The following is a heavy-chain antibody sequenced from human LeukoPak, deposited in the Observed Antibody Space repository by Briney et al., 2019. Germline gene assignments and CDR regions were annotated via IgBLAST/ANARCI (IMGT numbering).Heavy chain of an antibody. CDR2: VKSDDSST. Sequence: PGGSLRLSCAASGFTFITYWMHWVRQTPGKGLVWVSDVKSDDSSTTYADSVKGRFTISRDNAKNTLYLQMNSLRAEDTAVYYCAGGFTYFDFWGQGTLVTVSS. J-gene: IGHJ4*02. CDR1: GFTFITYW. V-gene: IGHV3-74*01. CDR3: AGGFTYFDF.